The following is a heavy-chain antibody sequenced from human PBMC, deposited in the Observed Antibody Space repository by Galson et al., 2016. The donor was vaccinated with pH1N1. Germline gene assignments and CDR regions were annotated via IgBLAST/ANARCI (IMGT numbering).Heavy chain of an antibody. Sequence: SLRLSCATSGIRFSDYGIHWVRQAPGKGLEYVSAIKSNGETTYYADAVKGRFTISRDNSKNMVYLQMGSLRAEDMAVYYCARVRVSTTAPYFDYWGQGTLVTVSS. CDR1: GIRFSDYG. CDR3: ARVRVSTTAPYFDY. V-gene: IGHV3-64*02. D-gene: IGHD1-1*01. CDR2: IKSNGETT. J-gene: IGHJ4*02.